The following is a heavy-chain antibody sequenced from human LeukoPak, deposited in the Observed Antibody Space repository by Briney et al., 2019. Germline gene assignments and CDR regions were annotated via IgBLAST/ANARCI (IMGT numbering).Heavy chain of an antibody. Sequence: SETLSLTCTVSGGSISSSSCYWGWIRQPPGKGLEWIGSIYYSGSTYYNPSLKSRVTISVDTSKNQFSLKLSSVTAADTDVYYCARHPSTARADFDYWGQGTLVTVSS. CDR2: IYYSGST. CDR3: ARHPSTARADFDY. V-gene: IGHV4-39*01. J-gene: IGHJ4*02. D-gene: IGHD2-2*01. CDR1: GGSISSSSCY.